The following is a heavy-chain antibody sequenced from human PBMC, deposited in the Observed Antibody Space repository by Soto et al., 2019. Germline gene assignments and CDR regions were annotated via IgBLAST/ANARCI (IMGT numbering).Heavy chain of an antibody. J-gene: IGHJ4*02. D-gene: IGHD2-15*01. Sequence: KPSETLSLTGFGSGGTVTAHHLSWIRQFPGQGLQWIAYTSYTGNTNYNPSLQSRVTISLDTSKNQLSLKLTYMTAADTAVYYFASAIDLGFTHYFDSWGQGTLVNVS. CDR3: ASAIDLGFTHYFDS. CDR1: GGTVTAHH. V-gene: IGHV4-59*02. CDR2: TSYTGNT.